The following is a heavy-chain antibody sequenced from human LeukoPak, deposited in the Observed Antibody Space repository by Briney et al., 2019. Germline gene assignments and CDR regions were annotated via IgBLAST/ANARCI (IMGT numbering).Heavy chain of an antibody. CDR2: INQDGSEK. CDR1: GLTFSYYW. CDR3: ATYYYDNTGLI. J-gene: IGHJ4*02. D-gene: IGHD3-22*01. Sequence: GGSLRLSCAASGLTFSYYWMSWVRQAPGNGLEWVANINQDGSEKYYVDSVKGRFTISRDNAKNSLYLLMNSLRAEDAAVYYCATYYYDNTGLIWGQGTLVTVSS. V-gene: IGHV3-7*01.